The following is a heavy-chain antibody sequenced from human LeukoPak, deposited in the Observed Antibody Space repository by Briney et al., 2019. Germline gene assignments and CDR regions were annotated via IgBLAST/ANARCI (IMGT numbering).Heavy chain of an antibody. CDR1: GFTFSTYW. CDR3: AKNYDSGSYFNVIFDF. D-gene: IGHD3-10*01. Sequence: GGSLRLSCAASGFTFSTYWMTWVRQAPGKGPEWVANIKEDGSATYYVDSVKGRFTISRDNAKKSLYLQMNSLRTEDTAVYYCAKNYDSGSYFNVIFDFWGQGTLVTVSA. V-gene: IGHV3-7*02. J-gene: IGHJ4*02. CDR2: IKEDGSAT.